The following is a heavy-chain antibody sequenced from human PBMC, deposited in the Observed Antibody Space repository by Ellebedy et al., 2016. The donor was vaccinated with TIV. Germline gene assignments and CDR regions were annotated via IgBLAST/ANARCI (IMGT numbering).Heavy chain of an antibody. D-gene: IGHD3-22*01. Sequence: AASVKVSCKASGDAFTDYAFSWVRQAPGQGLEWMGKIITLHGITNYAQKYQGRVTITGDTSTSTVYMELSSLRSEDTAIYYCARDEVHSDSSGASNWFDPWGQGTLVTVSS. V-gene: IGHV1-69*04. CDR1: GDAFTDYA. CDR3: ARDEVHSDSSGASNWFDP. J-gene: IGHJ5*02. CDR2: IITLHGIT.